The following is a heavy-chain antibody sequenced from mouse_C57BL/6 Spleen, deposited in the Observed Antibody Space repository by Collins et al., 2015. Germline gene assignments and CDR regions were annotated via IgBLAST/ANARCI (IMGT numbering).Heavy chain of an antibody. V-gene: IGHV1-59*01. J-gene: IGHJ3*01. Sequence: QVQLQQPGAELVRPGTSVKLSCKASGYTFTSYWMHWVKQRPGQGLEWIGVIDPSDSYTNYNQKFKGKATLTVDTSSSTAYMQLSSLTSEDSAVYYCARYDGYPFDYWGQGTLVTVSA. D-gene: IGHD2-3*01. CDR2: IDPSDSYT. CDR1: GYTFTSYW. CDR3: ARYDGYPFDY.